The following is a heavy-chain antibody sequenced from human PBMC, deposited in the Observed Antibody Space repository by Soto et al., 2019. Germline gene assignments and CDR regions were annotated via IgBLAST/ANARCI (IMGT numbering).Heavy chain of an antibody. Sequence: SETLSLTXTVSGGSISSGGYYWSWIRQHPGKGLEWIGYIYYSGSTYYNPSLKSRVTISVDTSKNQFSLKLSSVTAADTAVYYCARCARLGNWFDPWGQGTLVTVSS. CDR1: GGSISSGGYY. CDR2: IYYSGST. V-gene: IGHV4-31*02. J-gene: IGHJ5*02. D-gene: IGHD3-10*01. CDR3: ARCARLGNWFDP.